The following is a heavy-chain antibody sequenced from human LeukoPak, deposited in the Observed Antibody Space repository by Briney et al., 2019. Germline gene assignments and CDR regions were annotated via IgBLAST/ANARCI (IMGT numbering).Heavy chain of an antibody. Sequence: ASVKVSCKASGYTFTSYYMHCVRHAPGQGLEWMGIINPSGGSTKYAQKFQGRFTMTRDTSTSTVYMEVSSLTSEDTAVYYCAREGTYDSSGYYIDYWGQGTLVTVSS. CDR1: GYTFTSYY. D-gene: IGHD3-22*01. J-gene: IGHJ4*02. CDR2: INPSGGST. V-gene: IGHV1-46*01. CDR3: AREGTYDSSGYYIDY.